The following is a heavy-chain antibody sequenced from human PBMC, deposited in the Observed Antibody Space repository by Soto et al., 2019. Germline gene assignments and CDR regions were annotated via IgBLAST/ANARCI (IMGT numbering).Heavy chain of an antibody. J-gene: IGHJ4*02. CDR1: GFTFSTYW. D-gene: IGHD2-15*01. CDR2: IEQDGSET. CDR3: VRVWGYCRGGTCYSVLDY. Sequence: PGGSLRLSCAVSGFTFSTYWMNWVRQAPGKGPEWVANIEQDGSETYYVDSVKGRFTISRDNAKSSLYLQMNSLRAEDTAVYYCVRVWGYCRGGTCYSVLDYWGQGTLVTVSS. V-gene: IGHV3-7*01.